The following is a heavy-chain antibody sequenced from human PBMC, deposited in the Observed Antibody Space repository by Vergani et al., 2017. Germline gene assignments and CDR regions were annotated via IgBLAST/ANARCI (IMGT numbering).Heavy chain of an antibody. V-gene: IGHV4-59*01. J-gene: IGHJ4*02. D-gene: IGHD1-26*01. Sequence: QVQLQESGPGLVKPSQTLSLTCTVSGGSISSYYWSWIRQPPGKGLEWIGYIYYSGSTNYNPSLKSRVTISVDTSKNQFSLKLSSVTAADTAVYYCAKDLRGSYYVLESPMAFDYWGQGTLVSVSS. CDR2: IYYSGST. CDR1: GGSISSYY. CDR3: AKDLRGSYYVLESPMAFDY.